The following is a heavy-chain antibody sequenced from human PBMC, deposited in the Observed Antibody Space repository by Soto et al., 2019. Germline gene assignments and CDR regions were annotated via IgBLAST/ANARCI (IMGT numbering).Heavy chain of an antibody. J-gene: IGHJ4*02. CDR2: IIPVFGTT. V-gene: IGHV1-69*13. D-gene: IGHD3-16*01. Sequence: SVKVSCKDSGGLFSSFAISWVRQVPGQGLEWMGGIIPVFGTTNYAQKFQGRVTITADESTNTAYMELSSLTSDDTAMYYCARGGGPYVWFNEFWGQGTQVTVSS. CDR1: GGLFSSFA. CDR3: ARGGGPYVWFNEF.